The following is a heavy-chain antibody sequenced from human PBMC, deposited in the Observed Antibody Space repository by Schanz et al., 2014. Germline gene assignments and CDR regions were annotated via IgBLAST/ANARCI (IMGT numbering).Heavy chain of an antibody. CDR1: GFKFENYA. D-gene: IGHD1-26*01. V-gene: IGHV3-23*04. J-gene: IGHJ6*02. CDR3: ARDKDVISTHSYSPFYFYVMDV. CDR2: LDRSGGKT. Sequence: EVQLVESGGNLVQPGGSLSLSCAASGFKFENYAMNWVRQAPGKGLEWVSSLDRSGGKTYYADSVTGRFTISRDNSKKTLYLQMSSLTAEDTAVYYCARDKDVISTHSYSPFYFYVMDVWGQGTTVTVSS.